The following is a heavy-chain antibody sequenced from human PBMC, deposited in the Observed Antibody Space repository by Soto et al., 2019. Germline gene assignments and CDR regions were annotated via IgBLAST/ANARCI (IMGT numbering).Heavy chain of an antibody. J-gene: IGHJ6*02. CDR3: VRDRYSSSGWFDP. CDR1: GDSVSSYSAA. V-gene: IGHV6-1*01. CDR2: TYYRSRFFS. Sequence: LSLTCVISGDSVSSYSAAWNWIRQSPSGGLEWLGRTYYRSRFFSDYAESVKSRIIINPDTSKNQFSLQLKSVTPEDTAVYYCVRDRYSSSGWFDPWGQGTTVTVS. D-gene: IGHD3-10*01.